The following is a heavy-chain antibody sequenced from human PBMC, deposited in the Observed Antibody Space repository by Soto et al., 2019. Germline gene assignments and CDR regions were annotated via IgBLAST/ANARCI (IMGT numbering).Heavy chain of an antibody. D-gene: IGHD6-19*01. Sequence: QVQLQESGPGLVKPSETLSLNCTVSGGPISSYYWSWIRQSPGKGLEWIGYIYYSGSTNYNPSLKGRGTKAVDTSKQQFSLELSSVTAADTAVYYCARGSSGWPPRLDYWGQGTLVTVSS. J-gene: IGHJ4*02. CDR1: GGPISSYY. CDR3: ARGSSGWPPRLDY. V-gene: IGHV4-59*01. CDR2: IYYSGST.